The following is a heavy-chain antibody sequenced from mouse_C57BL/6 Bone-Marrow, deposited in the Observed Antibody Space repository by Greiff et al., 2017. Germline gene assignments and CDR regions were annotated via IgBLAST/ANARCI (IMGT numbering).Heavy chain of an antibody. Sequence: VQLQQPGAELVMPGASVKLSCKASGYTFTSYWMHWVKQRPGQDLEWIGEIDPSDSYTNYNQKFKGKSTLTVDKSSSTAYMQLSSLTSEDSAVYYCARLYWYFDVWGTGTTVTVSS. CDR1: GYTFTSYW. J-gene: IGHJ1*03. V-gene: IGHV1-69*01. CDR2: IDPSDSYT. CDR3: ARLYWYFDV.